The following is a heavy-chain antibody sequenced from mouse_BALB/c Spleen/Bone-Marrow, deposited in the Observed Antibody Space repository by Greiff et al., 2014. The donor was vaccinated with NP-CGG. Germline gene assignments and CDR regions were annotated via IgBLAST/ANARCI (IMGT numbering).Heavy chain of an antibody. D-gene: IGHD2-12*01. CDR2: ISCYNGAT. CDR3: ARSCGDYCYDGGYYFDY. CDR1: GYSFTGYY. V-gene: IGHV1S34*01. J-gene: IGHJ2*01. Sequence: LVKTGASVKISCKASGYSFTGYYMHWVKQSHGKSLEWIGYISCYNGATSYNQKFKGKATFTVDTSSSTAYMQFNSLTSEDSAVYYCARSCGDYCYDGGYYFDYWGQGTTLTVSS.